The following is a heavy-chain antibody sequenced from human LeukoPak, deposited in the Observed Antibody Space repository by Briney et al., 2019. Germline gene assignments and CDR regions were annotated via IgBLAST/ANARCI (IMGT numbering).Heavy chain of an antibody. V-gene: IGHV3-48*03. J-gene: IGHJ4*02. CDR1: GFTFSSFE. CDR3: ARERGYDYGYSGYYDQ. D-gene: IGHD5-12*01. CDR2: VSTSGAST. Sequence: GGSLRLSCAASGFTFSSFEMNWVRQAPGKGLEWISYVSTSGASTYYADSVKGRFTVSRDNAKNLMYLRMDTLRAEDTAVYYRARERGYDYGYSGYYDQWGQGILVTVSS.